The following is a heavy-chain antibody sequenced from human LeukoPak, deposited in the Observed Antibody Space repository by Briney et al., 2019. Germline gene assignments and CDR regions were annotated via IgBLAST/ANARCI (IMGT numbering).Heavy chain of an antibody. V-gene: IGHV4-59*08. CDR3: ARGYYYGSGSYAEGAYDI. D-gene: IGHD3-10*01. J-gene: IGHJ3*02. Sequence: SETLSLTCTVSGGSISSNYWSWIRQSPGKGLEWIGYIYGSGSTNYNPSLKSRVTISVDTSKNQFSLKLSSVTAADTAVYYCARGYYYGSGSYAEGAYDIWGQGTMATVSS. CDR2: IYGSGST. CDR1: GGSISSNY.